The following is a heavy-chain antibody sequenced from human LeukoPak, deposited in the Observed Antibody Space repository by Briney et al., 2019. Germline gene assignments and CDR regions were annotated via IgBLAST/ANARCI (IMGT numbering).Heavy chain of an antibody. CDR3: ASGEAAAGTPPRDY. V-gene: IGHV3-33*01. Sequence: KSGGSLRLSCAASGFIFSSYGMHWVRQAPGKGLEWVAVIWYDGSNKYYADSVKDRFTISRDNSKNTLYLQMNSPRAEDTAVYYCASGEAAAGTPPRDYWGQGTLVTVSS. J-gene: IGHJ4*02. D-gene: IGHD6-13*01. CDR1: GFIFSSYG. CDR2: IWYDGSNK.